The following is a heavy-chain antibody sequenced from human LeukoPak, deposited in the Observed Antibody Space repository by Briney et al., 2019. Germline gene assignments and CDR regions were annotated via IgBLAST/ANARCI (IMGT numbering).Heavy chain of an antibody. CDR3: ASRISTGGGTDY. Sequence: GGSLRLSCAASRFTFSSYSMHWVRPAPGKGLEWVSSISSSSSYIYYADSVKRRFTISGGNAKNSLYLQMNSLRAEETAVYYCASRISTGGGTDYWGQGTLVTVSS. J-gene: IGHJ4*02. D-gene: IGHD3-16*01. CDR2: ISSSSSYI. CDR1: RFTFSSYS. V-gene: IGHV3-21*01.